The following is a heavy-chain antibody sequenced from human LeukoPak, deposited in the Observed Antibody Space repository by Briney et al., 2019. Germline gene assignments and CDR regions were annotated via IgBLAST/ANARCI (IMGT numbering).Heavy chain of an antibody. CDR2: ISSSGSTI. Sequence: GGSLRLSCAASGFTFSSYEMNWVRQAPGKGLELVSYISSSGSTIYYADSVKGRFTISRDNAKNSLYLQMNSLRAEDTAVYYCARRDSGYYSSAAFDIWGQGTMVTVSS. CDR1: GFTFSSYE. J-gene: IGHJ3*02. D-gene: IGHD3-22*01. CDR3: ARRDSGYYSSAAFDI. V-gene: IGHV3-48*03.